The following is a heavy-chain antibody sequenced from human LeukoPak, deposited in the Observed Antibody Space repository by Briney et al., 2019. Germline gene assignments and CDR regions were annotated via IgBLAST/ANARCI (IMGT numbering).Heavy chain of an antibody. D-gene: IGHD3-10*01. V-gene: IGHV4-39*07. J-gene: IGHJ4*02. CDR1: GGSISSSSYY. CDR3: ARGLPTPGAELYYGSGSYVSGLFYFDY. Sequence: PSETLSLTCTVSGGSISSSSYYWGWIRQPPGKGLEWIGSIYYSGSTYYNPSLKSRVTISVDTSKNQFSLKLSSVTAADTAVYYCARGLPTPGAELYYGSGSYVSGLFYFDYWGQGTLVTVSS. CDR2: IYYSGST.